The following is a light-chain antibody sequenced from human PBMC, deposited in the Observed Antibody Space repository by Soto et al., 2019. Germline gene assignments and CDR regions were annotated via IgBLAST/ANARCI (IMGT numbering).Light chain of an antibody. CDR1: SWHSSYI. Sequence: QPVLTQSSSASASLGSSVKLTCTLSSWHSSYIIAWHHQQPVKAPRSLMKLEGSGSYNKGSGVPDRFSGSSSGADRYLTISNLQFEDEANYYCETWDSNTRVFGGGTKLTVL. V-gene: IGLV4-60*02. CDR2: LEGSGSY. J-gene: IGLJ2*01. CDR3: ETWDSNTRV.